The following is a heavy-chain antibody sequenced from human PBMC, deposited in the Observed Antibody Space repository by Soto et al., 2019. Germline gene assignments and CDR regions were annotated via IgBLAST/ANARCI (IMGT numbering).Heavy chain of an antibody. Sequence: QVQLQESGPGLVKPSETLSLTCTVSGGSISSYYWSWIRQPPGKGLEWIGYIYYSGSTNYNPSLKSRVTISVDTSKNQFSLKLSSVTAADTAVYYCGRGAAAGTFYYYYYMDVWGKGTTVTVSS. CDR1: GGSISSYY. CDR2: IYYSGST. V-gene: IGHV4-59*01. J-gene: IGHJ6*03. D-gene: IGHD6-13*01. CDR3: GRGAAAGTFYYYYYMDV.